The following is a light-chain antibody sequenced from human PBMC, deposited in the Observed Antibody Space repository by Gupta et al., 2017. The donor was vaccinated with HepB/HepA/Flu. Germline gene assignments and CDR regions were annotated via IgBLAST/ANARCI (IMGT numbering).Light chain of an antibody. J-gene: IGLJ3*02. CDR2: DDK. CDR1: DIGSKS. V-gene: IGLV3-21*03. Sequence: SYTLTQSPSVSAAPGKTATITCGGYDIGSKSVHWYQQKPGQAPVLVVHDDKDRPSGIPERFSGSDSGNTATLTISRVEAGDEADYYCQVWDSTADHVVFGGGTTLTVL. CDR3: QVWDSTADHVV.